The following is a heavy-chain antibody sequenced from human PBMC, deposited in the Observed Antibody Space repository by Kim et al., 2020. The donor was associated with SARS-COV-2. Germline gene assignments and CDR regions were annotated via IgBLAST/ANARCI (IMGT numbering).Heavy chain of an antibody. J-gene: IGHJ6*02. V-gene: IGHV5-51*01. CDR3: ARQSPNYYYGMDV. Sequence: YSPSFQGQVTISADKSISTAYLQWSSLKASDTAMYYCARQSPNYYYGMDVWGQGTTVTVSS.